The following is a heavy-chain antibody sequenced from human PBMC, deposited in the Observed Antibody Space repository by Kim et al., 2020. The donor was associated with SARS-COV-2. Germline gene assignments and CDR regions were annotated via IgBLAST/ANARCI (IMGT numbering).Heavy chain of an antibody. Sequence: SETLSLTCTVSGGSISSGSYYWSWIRQPAGKGLEWIGRIYTSGSTNYNPSLKSRVTISVDTSKNQFSLKLSSVTAADTAVYYCARGWGSSSWHKRYYYYYGMDVWGQGTTVTVSS. V-gene: IGHV4-61*02. CDR3: ARGWGSSSWHKRYYYYYGMDV. D-gene: IGHD6-13*01. CDR1: GGSISSGSYY. J-gene: IGHJ6*02. CDR2: IYTSGST.